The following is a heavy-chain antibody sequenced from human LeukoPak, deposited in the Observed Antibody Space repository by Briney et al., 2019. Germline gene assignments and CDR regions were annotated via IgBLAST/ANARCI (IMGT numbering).Heavy chain of an antibody. CDR3: AKGPDYVWGSYRHLDY. D-gene: IGHD3-16*02. CDR1: GFTFSSYA. Sequence: GGSLRLSCAASGFTFSSYAMSWVRQAPGKGLEWVSAISGSGGSTYYADSVKGRFTISRDNSKNTLYLQMNSLRAEDTAVYYCAKGPDYVWGSYRHLDYWGQETLVTVSS. J-gene: IGHJ4*02. V-gene: IGHV3-23*01. CDR2: ISGSGGST.